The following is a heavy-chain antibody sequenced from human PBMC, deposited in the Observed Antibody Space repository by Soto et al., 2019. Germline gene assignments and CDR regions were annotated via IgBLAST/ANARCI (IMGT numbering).Heavy chain of an antibody. D-gene: IGHD3-9*01. CDR1: GGTFSSYA. CDR2: IIPIFGTA. V-gene: IGHV1-69*13. Sequence: SVKVSCKASGGTFSSYAISWVRQAPGQGLERMGGIIPIFGTANYAQKFQGSVTITADESTSTAYMELSSLRSGDTAVYYFARDPIRTQYSDFLTGYYMAILNYYMDVWGKESRVTVT. CDR3: ARDPIRTQYSDFLTGYYMAILNYYMDV. J-gene: IGHJ6*03.